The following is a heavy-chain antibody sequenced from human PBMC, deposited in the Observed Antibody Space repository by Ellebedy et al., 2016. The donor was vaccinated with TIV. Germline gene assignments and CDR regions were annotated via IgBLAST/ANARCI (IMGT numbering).Heavy chain of an antibody. V-gene: IGHV4-59*13. CDR2: IFYSGST. CDR3: AREDWNYACNWFNP. J-gene: IGHJ5*02. D-gene: IGHD1-7*01. Sequence: GSLRLSXTVSGGSISSYYWSWFRQPPGKGLEWIGYIFYSGSTNYNPSLKSRVTISVDTSKNQFSLKLSSVTAADTAVYYCAREDWNYACNWFNPWGQGTLVTVSS. CDR1: GGSISSYY.